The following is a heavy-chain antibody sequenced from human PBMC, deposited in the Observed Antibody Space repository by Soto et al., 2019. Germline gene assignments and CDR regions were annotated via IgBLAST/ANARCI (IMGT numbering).Heavy chain of an antibody. V-gene: IGHV1-3*01. J-gene: IGHJ4*02. D-gene: IGHD3-10*01. CDR3: ARDPLNSLSGLDN. Sequence: ASVKVSCKASGYTFSTYAIDWVRQAPGQGLEWMGWLNPSNGNSRYSKKFQGRVNMTRDTSASTAYMELKNLTSEDTAVYYCARDPLNSLSGLDNWGQGALVTVSA. CDR2: LNPSNGNS. CDR1: GYTFSTYA.